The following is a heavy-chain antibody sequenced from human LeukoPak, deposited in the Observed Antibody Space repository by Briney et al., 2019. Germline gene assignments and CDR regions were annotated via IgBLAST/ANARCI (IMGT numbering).Heavy chain of an antibody. CDR3: AIIYGSGSYYLDY. CDR2: ISYDGSNK. D-gene: IGHD3-10*01. Sequence: GGSLRLSCAASGFTFSSYAMHWVRQAPGKGLEWVALISYDGSNKYYADSVKGRFTISRDNSENTLYLQMNSLRAEDTAVYYCAIIYGSGSYYLDYWGQGTLVTVSS. CDR1: GFTFSSYA. J-gene: IGHJ4*02. V-gene: IGHV3-30-3*01.